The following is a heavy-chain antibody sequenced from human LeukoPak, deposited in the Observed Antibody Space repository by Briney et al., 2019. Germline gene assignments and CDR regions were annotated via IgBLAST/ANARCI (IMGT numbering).Heavy chain of an antibody. J-gene: IGHJ4*02. CDR1: GYTFTGYY. D-gene: IGHD3-16*01. CDR2: VTPNSGGT. V-gene: IGHV1-2*02. CDR3: ASSITFGGVTLGDY. Sequence: ASVLGSCKASGYTFTGYYMHWVGQAPGQGLEWMGWVTPNSGGTNYAQKFQGRVTMTRDTTISTAYMELSRLRSDDTAVYFCASSITFGGVTLGDYWGQGTLVTVSS.